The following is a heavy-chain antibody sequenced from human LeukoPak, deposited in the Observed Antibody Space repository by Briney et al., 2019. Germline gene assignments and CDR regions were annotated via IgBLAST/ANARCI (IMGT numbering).Heavy chain of an antibody. D-gene: IGHD2-2*01. J-gene: IGHJ6*02. CDR1: GYTFTSYG. CDR3: ARGDIVVVPAAAQHWGYYYYYGMDV. V-gene: IGHV1-46*01. Sequence: EASVKVSCKASGYTFTSYGISWVRQAPGQGLEWMGIINPSGGSTSYAQKFQGRVTMTRDTSTSTVYMELSSLRSEDTAVYYCARGDIVVVPAAAQHWGYYYYYGMDVWGQGTTVTVSS. CDR2: INPSGGST.